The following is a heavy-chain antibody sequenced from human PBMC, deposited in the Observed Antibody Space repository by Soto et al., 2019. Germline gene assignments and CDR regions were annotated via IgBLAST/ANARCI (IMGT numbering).Heavy chain of an antibody. Sequence: ASVKVSCKASGYTFTSYDINWVRQATGQGLEWMGWMNPNSGNTGYAQKFQGRVTMTRNTSISTAYMELSSLRSEDTAVYYCARGSGGSSWYNREVWFDPWGQGTLVTVSS. CDR3: ARGSGGSSWYNREVWFDP. CDR2: MNPNSGNT. J-gene: IGHJ5*02. V-gene: IGHV1-8*01. D-gene: IGHD6-13*01. CDR1: GYTFTSYD.